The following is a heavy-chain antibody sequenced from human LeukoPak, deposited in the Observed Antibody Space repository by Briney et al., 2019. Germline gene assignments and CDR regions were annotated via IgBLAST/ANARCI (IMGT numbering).Heavy chain of an antibody. Sequence: GGALRLSCAAPGFTFTGYAISWVPPAPGKGVEWVSVISGSGGSTYDADSVEGRFTISRDNSKTTLYLQMNSRRAEDTAVYYCAKGTIWGQGTMVTVSS. CDR3: AKGTI. J-gene: IGHJ3*02. CDR1: GFTFTGYA. CDR2: ISGSGGST. V-gene: IGHV3-23*01.